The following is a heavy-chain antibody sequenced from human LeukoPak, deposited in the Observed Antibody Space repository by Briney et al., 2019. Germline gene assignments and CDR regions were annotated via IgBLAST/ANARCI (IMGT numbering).Heavy chain of an antibody. J-gene: IGHJ3*02. CDR2: ITSSSSYV. CDR1: GFTFSTYN. Sequence: GGSLRLSCEASGFTFSTYNMNWVRQAPGKRLEWVSSITSSSSYVFYADSVKGRFTISRDNAKNTLYLQMNSLRAEDTAVCYCARRGASTGGFDIWGQGTMVTISS. CDR3: ARRGASTGGFDI. D-gene: IGHD2-8*02. V-gene: IGHV3-21*01.